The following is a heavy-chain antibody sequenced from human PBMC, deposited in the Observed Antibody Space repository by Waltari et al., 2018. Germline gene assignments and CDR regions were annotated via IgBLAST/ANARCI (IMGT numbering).Heavy chain of an antibody. CDR2: ISNDGSNE. D-gene: IGHD6-13*01. J-gene: IGHJ4*02. CDR3: ASTVAAAVS. V-gene: IGHV3-30*14. Sequence: VSLVESGGGVVQPGRSLILYCSASGFTFGAYAMYWVRQVPGKGMDLVAVISNDGSNEYYTDAVKGRFTISRDNAKDTLYLHMNNLRPDDTADYYCASTVAAAVSWGQGTRVTVS. CDR1: GFTFGAYA.